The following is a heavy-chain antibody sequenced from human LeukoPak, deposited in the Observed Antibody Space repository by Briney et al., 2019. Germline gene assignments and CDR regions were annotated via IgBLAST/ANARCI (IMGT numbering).Heavy chain of an antibody. V-gene: IGHV1-46*01. CDR3: ARAMARRFGGTSNADGTLDY. J-gene: IGHJ4*02. D-gene: IGHD1-1*01. Sequence: ASVKVSCKASGYTFTSYYMHWVRQAPGQGLEWMGIINPSGGSTSYAQKFQGRVTMTRDTSTSTVHMELSSLRSEDTAVYYCARAMARRFGGTSNADGTLDYWGQGTLVTVSS. CDR1: GYTFTSYY. CDR2: INPSGGST.